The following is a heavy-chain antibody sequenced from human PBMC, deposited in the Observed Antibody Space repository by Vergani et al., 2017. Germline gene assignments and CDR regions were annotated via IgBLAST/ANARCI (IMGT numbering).Heavy chain of an antibody. CDR3: ARGGVGSEGPTSPYYYYYGMDV. CDR1: GGSFSGYY. D-gene: IGHD1-26*01. Sequence: QVQLQQWGAGLLKPSETLSLTCAVYGGSFSGYYWSWIRQPPGKGLEWIGEINHSGSTNYNPSLKSRVTISVDTSKNQFSLKLSSVTAADTAVDYCARGGVGSEGPTSPYYYYYGMDVWGQGTTVTVSS. CDR2: INHSGST. J-gene: IGHJ6*02. V-gene: IGHV4-34*01.